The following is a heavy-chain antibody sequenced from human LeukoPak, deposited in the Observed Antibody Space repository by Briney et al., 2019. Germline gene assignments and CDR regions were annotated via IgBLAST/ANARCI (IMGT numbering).Heavy chain of an antibody. V-gene: IGHV4-34*01. CDR3: ARGLSSSSRTFDY. CDR2: INHSGST. J-gene: IGHJ4*02. Sequence: PSETLSLTCAVYGGSFSGYYWSWIRQPPGKGLEWIGEINHSGSTNYNPSLKSRVTISVDTSKNQFSLKLSSVTAADTAVYYCARGLSSSSRTFDYWGQGTLVTVSS. CDR1: GGSFSGYY. D-gene: IGHD6-13*01.